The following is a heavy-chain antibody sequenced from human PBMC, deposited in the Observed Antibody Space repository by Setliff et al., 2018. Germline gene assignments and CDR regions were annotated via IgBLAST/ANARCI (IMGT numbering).Heavy chain of an antibody. CDR3: ARVTGFSYMDV. V-gene: IGHV4-61*02. J-gene: IGHJ6*03. Sequence: SETLSLTCTVSGDSISRAKYYWSWIRQSAGKGLECIGRIYTDGSTKYNPSLNSRVTLSIDTSKNQFSLRLSSVTAADTAVYFCARVTGFSYMDVWGKGTTVTV. CDR2: IYTDGST. CDR1: GDSISRAKYY. D-gene: IGHD3-3*01.